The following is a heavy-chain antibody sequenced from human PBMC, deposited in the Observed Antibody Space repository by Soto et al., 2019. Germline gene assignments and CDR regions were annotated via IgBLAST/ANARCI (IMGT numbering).Heavy chain of an antibody. D-gene: IGHD3-10*01. CDR2: IKQDGTDK. Sequence: GQLVESGGGLVHPGGSLRLSCAASGFTFSNYWMTWLRQAPGKGLECVANIKQDGTDKYYVDSVKGRFTISRDNTKNSLYLQMNSLRVEDTAVYYCARQTRAPESWGQGTLVTVSS. J-gene: IGHJ4*02. V-gene: IGHV3-7*03. CDR3: ARQTRAPES. CDR1: GFTFSNYW.